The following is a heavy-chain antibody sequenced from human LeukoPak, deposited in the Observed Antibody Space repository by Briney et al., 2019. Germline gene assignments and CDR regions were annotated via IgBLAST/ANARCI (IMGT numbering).Heavy chain of an antibody. CDR1: GFTFSSYG. V-gene: IGHV3-30*02. CDR2: IRYDGSNK. J-gene: IGHJ6*03. Sequence: GGSLRLSCAASGFTFSSYGMHWVCQAPGKGLEWVAFIRYDGSNKYYADSVKGRFTISRDNSKNTLYLQMNSLRAEDTAVYYCAKTQYQLLRYYYYYYMDVWSKGTTVTVSS. D-gene: IGHD2-2*01. CDR3: AKTQYQLLRYYYYYYMDV.